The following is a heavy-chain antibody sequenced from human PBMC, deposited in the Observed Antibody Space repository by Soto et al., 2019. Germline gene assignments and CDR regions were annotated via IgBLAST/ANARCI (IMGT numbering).Heavy chain of an antibody. V-gene: IGHV1-2*02. Sequence: ASVKVSCKASRYTFTAYFIHWVRQAPGQGLEWMGWINSNNGDTGYAEKFLGRLTMTRDTSINTAYMELNRLRSDDTAVYYCARESYNWSYDYWGQGSLVTVSS. CDR3: ARESYNWSYDY. D-gene: IGHD1-7*01. J-gene: IGHJ4*02. CDR1: RYTFTAYF. CDR2: INSNNGDT.